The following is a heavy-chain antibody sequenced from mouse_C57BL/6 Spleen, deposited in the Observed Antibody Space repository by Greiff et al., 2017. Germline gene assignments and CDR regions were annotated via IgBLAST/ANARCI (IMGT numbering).Heavy chain of an antibody. V-gene: IGHV5-6*01. CDR1: GFTFSSYG. CDR3: ARHRETLLPEGYFDV. J-gene: IGHJ1*03. Sequence: EVHLVESGGDLVKPGGSLKLSCAASGFTFSSYGMSWVRQTPDKRLEWVATISSGGSYTYYPDSVKGRFTISRDNAKNTLYLQMSSLKSEDTAMYYCARHRETLLPEGYFDVWGTGTTVTVSS. D-gene: IGHD3-1*01. CDR2: ISSGGSYT.